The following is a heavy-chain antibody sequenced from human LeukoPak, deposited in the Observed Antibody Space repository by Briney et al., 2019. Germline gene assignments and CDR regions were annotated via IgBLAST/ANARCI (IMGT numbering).Heavy chain of an antibody. CDR1: GYTFTSYG. CDR3: PTDTKDLKVLQADNPVLDY. V-gene: IGHV1-18*01. J-gene: IGHJ4*02. CDR2: ISAYNGNT. Sequence: ASVKVSCKASGYTFTSYGISWVRQAPGQGLEWMGWISAYNGNTNYAQKLQGRVTMTTDTSTRTAYMELRSLRTDDTAVSYCPTDTKDLKVLQADNPVLDYWGQGTLVTVSS. D-gene: IGHD2-2*01.